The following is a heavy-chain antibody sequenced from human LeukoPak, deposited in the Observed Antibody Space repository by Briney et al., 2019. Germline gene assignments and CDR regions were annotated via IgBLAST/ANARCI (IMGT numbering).Heavy chain of an antibody. J-gene: IGHJ4*02. V-gene: IGHV4-34*01. Sequence: SETLSLTCAVYGGSFSGYYWSWIRQPLGKGLEWIGEINHSGSTNYNPSLKSRVTISVDTSKNQFSLKLSSVTAADTAVYYCAGSFGSYEPYWGQGTLVTVSS. CDR1: GGSFSGYY. CDR3: AGSFGSYEPY. D-gene: IGHD1-26*01. CDR2: INHSGST.